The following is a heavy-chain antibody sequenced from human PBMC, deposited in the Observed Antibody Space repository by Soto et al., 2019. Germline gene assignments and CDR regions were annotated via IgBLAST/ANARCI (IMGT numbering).Heavy chain of an antibody. CDR1: GFTFSSYA. CDR2: ISGSGTST. J-gene: IGHJ4*02. D-gene: IGHD4-17*01. Sequence: SLRLSCAASGFTFSSYAMSWVRQAPGKGLEWVSAISGSGTSTYYADSVKGRFTISRDNSKNTMYLQMNSLRAEDTALYFCAKENTPDYGDYVDYWGQGTLVTVSS. CDR3: AKENTPDYGDYVDY. V-gene: IGHV3-23*01.